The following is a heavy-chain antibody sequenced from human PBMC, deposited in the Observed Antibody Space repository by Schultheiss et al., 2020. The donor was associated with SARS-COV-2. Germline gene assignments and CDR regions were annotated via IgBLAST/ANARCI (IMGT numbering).Heavy chain of an antibody. CDR2: IYYSGST. V-gene: IGHV4-30-4*08. D-gene: IGHD3-22*01. CDR3: ARPLPDSSGYYGSLDY. Sequence: SETLSLTCTVSGGSISSSSYYWSWIRQPPGKGLEWIGYIYYSGSTYYNPSLKSRVTISVDTSKNQFSLKVSSVTAADTAVYYCARPLPDSSGYYGSLDYWGQGTLVTVSS. CDR1: GGSISSSSYY. J-gene: IGHJ4*02.